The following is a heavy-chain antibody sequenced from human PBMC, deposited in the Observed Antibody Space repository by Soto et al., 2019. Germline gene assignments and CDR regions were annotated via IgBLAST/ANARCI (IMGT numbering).Heavy chain of an antibody. CDR1: GYTFVDYA. Sequence: QVQLVQSGAEVKRPGASVKISCRASGYTFVDYALHWVRQAPGQGLEWVGWMNPNTGNIKYSRNFEDRVSITRDRATSTAYMELRGLRSEDTAVYFCTREAIVAENWFDPWGQGTLVTVSS. V-gene: IGHV1-3*01. D-gene: IGHD2-21*01. J-gene: IGHJ5*02. CDR2: MNPNTGNI. CDR3: TREAIVAENWFDP.